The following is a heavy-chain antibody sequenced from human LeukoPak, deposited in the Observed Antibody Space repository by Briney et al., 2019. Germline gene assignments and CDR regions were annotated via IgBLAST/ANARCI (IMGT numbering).Heavy chain of an antibody. D-gene: IGHD6-19*01. Sequence: PSETLSLTCTVSGGSISYYYWSWIRQPPGKGLEWIGYIYYSGSTKYNPSLKSQITISVDTSKNQFSLMVTSVTAADTAVYYCARHGQQWLVEGPFDYWGQGTLVSVSS. CDR2: IYYSGST. CDR3: ARHGQQWLVEGPFDY. CDR1: GGSISYYY. V-gene: IGHV4-59*08. J-gene: IGHJ4*02.